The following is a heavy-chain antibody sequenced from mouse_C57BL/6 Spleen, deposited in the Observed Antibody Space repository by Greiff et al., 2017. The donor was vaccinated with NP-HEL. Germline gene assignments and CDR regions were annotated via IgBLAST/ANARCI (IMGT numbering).Heavy chain of an antibody. Sequence: VQLQQSGAELVKPGASVKLSCTASGFTITDYYMHWVKQRTEQGLEWIGRIDPEDGETKYAANFQGKATITADTSSNTAYLQLSSLTSEDTAVYYCARSAYGSGLYWDFEGWGTVTTVTVSS. D-gene: IGHD1-1*01. CDR2: IDPEDGET. V-gene: IGHV14-2*01. CDR3: ARSAYGSGLYWDFEG. J-gene: IGHJ1*03. CDR1: GFTITDYY.